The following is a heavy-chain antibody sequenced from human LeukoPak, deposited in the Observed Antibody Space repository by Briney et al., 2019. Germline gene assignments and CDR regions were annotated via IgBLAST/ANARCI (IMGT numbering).Heavy chain of an antibody. Sequence: KPSETLSLTCTVSGGSISSYYWSWIRQPAGKGLEWIGRIYTSGSTNYNPSLKSRVTMSVDTSKNQFSLKLSSVTAADTAVYYCARHYYDSSGYYEYYFDYWGQGTLVTVSS. D-gene: IGHD3-22*01. CDR1: GGSISSYY. CDR3: ARHYYDSSGYYEYYFDY. CDR2: IYTSGST. J-gene: IGHJ4*02. V-gene: IGHV4-4*07.